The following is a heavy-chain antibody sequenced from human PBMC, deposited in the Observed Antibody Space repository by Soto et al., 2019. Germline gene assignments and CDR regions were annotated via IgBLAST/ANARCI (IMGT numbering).Heavy chain of an antibody. V-gene: IGHV3-23*01. CDR3: AKDLAYRSSSLKGDYYGMDV. CDR2: ISGSGGST. J-gene: IGHJ6*02. D-gene: IGHD6-13*01. CDR1: GFTFSSYA. Sequence: GGSLRLSCAASGFTFSSYAMSWVRQAPGKGLEWVSAISGSGGSTYYADSVKGRFTISRDNSKNTLYLQMSSLRAEDTAVYYCAKDLAYRSSSLKGDYYGMDVWGQGTRVTVSS.